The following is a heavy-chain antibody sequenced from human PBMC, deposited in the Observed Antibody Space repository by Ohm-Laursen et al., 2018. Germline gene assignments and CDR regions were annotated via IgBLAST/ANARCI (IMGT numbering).Heavy chain of an antibody. CDR2: IRPDGSEK. CDR1: GFTFKSYW. D-gene: IGHD3-10*01. Sequence: SLRLSCAASGFTFKSYWMSWVRQAPGKGLEWVANIRPDGSEKYYVDSMKGRFTISRDNAKNSLYLQMNSLRAEDTAVYYCARGHYYGSGSYDYWGQGTLVTVSS. J-gene: IGHJ4*02. CDR3: ARGHYYGSGSYDY. V-gene: IGHV3-7*01.